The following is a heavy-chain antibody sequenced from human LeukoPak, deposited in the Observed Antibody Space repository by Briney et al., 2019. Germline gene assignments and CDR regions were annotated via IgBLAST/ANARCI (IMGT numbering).Heavy chain of an antibody. CDR2: ISGSSSDI. D-gene: IGHD5-18*01. J-gene: IGHJ6*03. V-gene: IGHV3-21*01. Sequence: GGSLRLSCAASGFTFDKAWMNWVRQAPGKGLEWVSSISGSSSDIYYADSVKGRFTISRDNAKNSLYLQMNSLRAEDTAVYYCARDRYSYGLRYMDVWGKGTTVTVSS. CDR3: ARDRYSYGLRYMDV. CDR1: GFTFDKAW.